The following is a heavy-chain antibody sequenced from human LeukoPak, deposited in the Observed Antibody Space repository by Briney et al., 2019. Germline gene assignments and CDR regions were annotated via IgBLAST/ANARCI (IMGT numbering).Heavy chain of an antibody. Sequence: GGSLRLSCAASGFTFNSYNMNWVRQAPGKGLEWVSYISGSSGNIYNADSLKGRFTISRDDAKNSLYLQMNSLRDEDTAVYYCARDLYNGDAFDIWGQGTMVTVSS. J-gene: IGHJ3*02. CDR2: ISGSSGNI. D-gene: IGHD1-14*01. CDR1: GFTFNSYN. CDR3: ARDLYNGDAFDI. V-gene: IGHV3-48*02.